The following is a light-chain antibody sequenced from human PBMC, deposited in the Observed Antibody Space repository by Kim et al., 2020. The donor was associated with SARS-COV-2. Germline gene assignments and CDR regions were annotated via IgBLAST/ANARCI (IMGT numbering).Light chain of an antibody. Sequence: QPVLTQSPSASASLGASVKLTCTLSRGFSSYAIAWHQQQPEKGPRYLMNVNSDGSHNKGDGIPDRFSGSSSGAERYLTISSLQSEDEADYYCQTWGTGMGVFGGGTKVTVL. V-gene: IGLV4-69*01. J-gene: IGLJ3*02. CDR2: VNSDGSH. CDR1: RGFSSYA. CDR3: QTWGTGMGV.